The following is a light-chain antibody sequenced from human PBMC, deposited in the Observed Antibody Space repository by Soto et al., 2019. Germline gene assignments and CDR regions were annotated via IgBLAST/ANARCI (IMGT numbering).Light chain of an antibody. V-gene: IGKV3-11*01. CDR3: QQPGNWL. J-gene: IGKJ2*01. Sequence: LTQSPATLSLSPGERATLSCRASQSVGNYLAWYQQKPGQAPRLLIFDASNRATGIPARFSGSGSGTDFTLTISSLEPEDFAVYYCQQPGNWLFGQGTKVDIK. CDR2: DAS. CDR1: QSVGNY.